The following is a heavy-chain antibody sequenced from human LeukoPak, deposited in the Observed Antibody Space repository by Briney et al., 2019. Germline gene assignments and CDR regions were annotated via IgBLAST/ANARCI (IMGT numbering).Heavy chain of an antibody. CDR2: INPNSGGT. Sequence: GASVKVSCKASGYTFTGYYMHWVRQAPGQGLEWVGWINPNSGGTNYAQKFQGRVTMTRDTSISTAYMELSRLRSDDTAVYYCARDLYGDYGSYGYWGQGTLVTVSS. D-gene: IGHD4-17*01. J-gene: IGHJ4*02. CDR3: ARDLYGDYGSYGY. V-gene: IGHV1-2*02. CDR1: GYTFTGYY.